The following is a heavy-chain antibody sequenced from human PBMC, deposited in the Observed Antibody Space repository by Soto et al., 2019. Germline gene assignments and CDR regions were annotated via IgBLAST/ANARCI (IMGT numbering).Heavy chain of an antibody. CDR1: GYTFTAYY. CDR3: ASGYSSSPTSILDF. J-gene: IGHJ4*02. Sequence: ASVKVSCKASGYTFTAYYMHWVRQAPGQGLEWMGWINPNSGGTNYAQNFQGRVALTRDTSISTAYMEVSRLRSDDTAVYYCASGYSSSPTSILDFWGQGTPVTVSS. D-gene: IGHD6-6*01. CDR2: INPNSGGT. V-gene: IGHV1-2*02.